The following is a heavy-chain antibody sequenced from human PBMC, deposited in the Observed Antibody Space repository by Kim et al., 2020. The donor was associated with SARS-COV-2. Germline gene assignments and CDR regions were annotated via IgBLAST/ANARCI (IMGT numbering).Heavy chain of an antibody. V-gene: IGHV4-30-4*01. J-gene: IGHJ4*02. Sequence: SETLSLTCTVSGGSISSGDYYWSWIRQPPGKGLEWIGYIYYSGSTYYNPSLKSRVTISVDTSKNQFSLKLSSVTAADTAVYYCARVFSSSSGGLGFDYWGQGTLVTVSS. CDR3: ARVFSSSSGGLGFDY. CDR2: IYYSGST. D-gene: IGHD6-6*01. CDR1: GGSISSGDYY.